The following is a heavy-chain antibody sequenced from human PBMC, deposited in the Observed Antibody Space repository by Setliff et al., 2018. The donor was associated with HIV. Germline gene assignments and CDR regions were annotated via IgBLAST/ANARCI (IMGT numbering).Heavy chain of an antibody. CDR3: ARGRFHRLHRPYSGSGSLGIQYFDY. D-gene: IGHD3-10*01. J-gene: IGHJ4*02. V-gene: IGHV4-38-2*01. CDR1: GFSISSRYY. Sequence: SETLSLTCDVSGFSISSRYYWGWIRQSPGKGLEWIGNIYDSESTNYNPSLKSRVTISVDTSKSQFSLRLNSVTATDTALYYCARGRFHRLHRPYSGSGSLGIQYFDYWGQGTLVTVSS. CDR2: IYDSEST.